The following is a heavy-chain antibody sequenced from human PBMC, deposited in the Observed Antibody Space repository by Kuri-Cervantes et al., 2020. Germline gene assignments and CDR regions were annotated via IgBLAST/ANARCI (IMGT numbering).Heavy chain of an antibody. V-gene: IGHV3-48*04. Sequence: GESLKISCAASGFTFSSYSMNWVRQAPGKGLEWVSYISSSSSTIYYADSVKGRFTISRDNAKNSLYLQMNSLRAEDTAVYYCSRGDYGDYGASLFDYWGQGTLVTVSS. J-gene: IGHJ4*02. CDR2: ISSSSSTI. CDR3: SRGDYGDYGASLFDY. D-gene: IGHD4-17*01. CDR1: GFTFSSYS.